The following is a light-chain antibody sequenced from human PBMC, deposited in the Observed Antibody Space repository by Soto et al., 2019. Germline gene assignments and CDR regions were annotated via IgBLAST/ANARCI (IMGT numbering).Light chain of an antibody. CDR1: ESVYSY. CDR2: GAS. CDR3: QKYNNWPLT. Sequence: EIVMTQSPATLSVSPGEGLNLSCRASESVYSYLAWYQKKPGQAPRLLIYGASTRATGIPARFSGSGSGTEFTLTISSLQSEDFAVYYCQKYNNWPLTLGGGTKVDIK. J-gene: IGKJ4*01. V-gene: IGKV3-15*01.